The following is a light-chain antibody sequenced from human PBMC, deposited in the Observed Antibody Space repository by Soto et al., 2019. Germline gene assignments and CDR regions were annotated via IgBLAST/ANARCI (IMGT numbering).Light chain of an antibody. CDR1: SSDVGGYNY. V-gene: IGLV2-8*01. J-gene: IGLJ2*01. CDR3: SSYAGTNNVV. CDR2: DVS. Sequence: QSSLTQPPSASGSPGQSVTISCTGTSSDVGGYNYVSWYQQLPGKAPKLMIYDVSKRPSGVPDRFSGSKSGNTAALTVSRLQAEDEADYFCSSYAGTNNVVFGGGTKVTVL.